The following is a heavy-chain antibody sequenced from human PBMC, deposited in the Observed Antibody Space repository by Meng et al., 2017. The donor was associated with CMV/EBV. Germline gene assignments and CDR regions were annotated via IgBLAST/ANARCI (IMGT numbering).Heavy chain of an antibody. CDR3: AREPPGNYIYYYYGMDV. CDR1: GFTFSSYA. D-gene: IGHD4-11*01. CDR2: ISGSGGST. J-gene: IGHJ6*02. Sequence: GESLKISCAASGFTFSSYAMSWVRQAPGKGLEWVSAISGSGGSTYYADSVKGRFTISRDNSKNTLYLQMNSLRAEDTAVYYCAREPPGNYIYYYYGMDVWGQGTTVTVSS. V-gene: IGHV3-23*01.